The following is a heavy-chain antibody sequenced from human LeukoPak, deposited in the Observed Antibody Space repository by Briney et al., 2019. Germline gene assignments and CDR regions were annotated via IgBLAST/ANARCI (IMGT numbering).Heavy chain of an antibody. CDR2: ISGSGGRT. J-gene: IGHJ4*02. Sequence: GGSLIPSCAASGFTFSNYAMSWARQAPGKGLEWVSAISGSGGRTFYADSVKGRFTISRDNSKNTLYLQMNSLRAEDSAVYYCTKGTIWLPFDYWGQGTMVTVSS. CDR1: GFTFSNYA. D-gene: IGHD5-18*01. CDR3: TKGTIWLPFDY. V-gene: IGHV3-23*01.